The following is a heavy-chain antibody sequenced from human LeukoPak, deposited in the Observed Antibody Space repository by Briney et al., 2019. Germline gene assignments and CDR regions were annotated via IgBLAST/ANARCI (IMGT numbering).Heavy chain of an antibody. CDR1: GDSISNYY. CDR3: ARRRAMDRSDAFDI. V-gene: IGHV4-59*08. CDR2: IYYSGST. Sequence: PSETLSLTCTVSGDSISNYYWNWIRQPPGKGLEWIGYIYYSGSTNYNPYLKSRVTILVATSEKHFSLNLNSVTAADTAVYYCARRRAMDRSDAFDIWGQGTVVTVSS. D-gene: IGHD2-2*03. J-gene: IGHJ3*02.